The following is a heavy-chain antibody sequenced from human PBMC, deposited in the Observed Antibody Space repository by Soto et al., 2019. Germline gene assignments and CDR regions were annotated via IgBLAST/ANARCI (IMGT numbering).Heavy chain of an antibody. V-gene: IGHV3-48*02. CDR1: GFVFSTYC. J-gene: IGHJ4*02. Sequence: GGSLRLSCEASGFVFSTYCMNWVRQAPGNGLEWISYISSTSGTIYYADSVKGRFTIFRDNAKNSLFLQMNGLRDDDTAVYYCAKDGQYHYSGIYYYWGQGTLVTVSS. CDR2: ISSTSGTI. D-gene: IGHD1-26*01. CDR3: AKDGQYHYSGIYYY.